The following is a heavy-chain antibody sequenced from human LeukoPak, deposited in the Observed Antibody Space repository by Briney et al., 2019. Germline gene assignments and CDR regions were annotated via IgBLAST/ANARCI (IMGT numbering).Heavy chain of an antibody. V-gene: IGHV3-9*01. CDR3: ARDAVDTANAV. CDR2: VSWDSAGI. J-gene: IGHJ6*02. CDR1: GFTFDDYA. Sequence: GGSLRLSCAASGFTFDDYAMHWVRQAPGKGLEWVSGVSWDSAGIGYADSVKGRFTISRDNAKNTLYLQMNSLRAEDTAVYYCARDAVDTANAVWGQGTTVTVSS. D-gene: IGHD5-18*01.